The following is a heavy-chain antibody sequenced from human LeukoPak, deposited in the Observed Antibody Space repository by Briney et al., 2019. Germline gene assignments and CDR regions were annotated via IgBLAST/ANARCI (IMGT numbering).Heavy chain of an antibody. J-gene: IGHJ5*02. Sequence: SVTLSLTCTVSGGSISSYYWSWIRQPPGKGLEWIGYIYCSGSTNYNPSLKSRVTISVDTSKNQFSLKLSSVTAADTAVYYCARGSIPTLLGGYVTFDPWGQGTLVAVSS. CDR2: IYCSGST. CDR1: GGSISSYY. D-gene: IGHD5-12*01. CDR3: ARGSIPTLLGGYVTFDP. V-gene: IGHV4-59*01.